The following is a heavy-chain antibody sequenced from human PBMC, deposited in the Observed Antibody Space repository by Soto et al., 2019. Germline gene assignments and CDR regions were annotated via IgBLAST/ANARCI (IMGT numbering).Heavy chain of an antibody. D-gene: IGHD3-10*01. CDR1: GGTFSSYT. V-gene: IGHV1-69*02. CDR2: IIPILGIA. Sequence: QVQLVQSGAEVKKPGSSVKVSCKGSGGTFSSYTISWVRQAPGQGLEWMGRIIPILGIAKYAQKFQGRVTITADKSTGTAYMELSSLRSEDTAVYYCASLMSSGYYYGMDVWGQGTTVTVSS. CDR3: ASLMSSGYYYGMDV. J-gene: IGHJ6*02.